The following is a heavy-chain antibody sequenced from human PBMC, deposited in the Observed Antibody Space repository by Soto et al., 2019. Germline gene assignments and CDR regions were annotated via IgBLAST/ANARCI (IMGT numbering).Heavy chain of an antibody. CDR1: GFTFSSYA. D-gene: IGHD4-17*01. CDR2: ISGSGGST. CDR3: AKDPTVVTRTPYYLDY. J-gene: IGHJ4*02. Sequence: GGSLRLSCAASGFTFSSYAMSWVRQAPGKGLEWVSAISGSGGSTYYADSVKGRFTISRDNSKNTLYLQMNSLRAEDTAVYYCAKDPTVVTRTPYYLDYWGQGTLVTVSS. V-gene: IGHV3-23*01.